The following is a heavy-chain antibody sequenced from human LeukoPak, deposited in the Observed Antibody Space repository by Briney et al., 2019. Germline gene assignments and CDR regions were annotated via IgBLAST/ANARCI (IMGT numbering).Heavy chain of an antibody. CDR3: ARCPNYYDSSGWHYSGSDY. CDR1: GGSISGSIYY. J-gene: IGHJ4*02. V-gene: IGHV4-39*01. Sequence: PSETLSLTCTVSGGSISGSIYYWGWIRQPPGKGLGWIGSIYYSGSTYYNPSLNSRVTISVDTSKNQFSLKLSSVTAADTAAYFCARCPNYYDSSGWHYSGSDYWGQGILVTVSS. D-gene: IGHD3-22*01. CDR2: IYYSGST.